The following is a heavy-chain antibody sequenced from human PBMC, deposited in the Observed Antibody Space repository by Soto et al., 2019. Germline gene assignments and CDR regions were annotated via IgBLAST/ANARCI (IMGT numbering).Heavy chain of an antibody. CDR2: IYYSGST. V-gene: IGHV4-39*01. CDR3: ARLDYRNYYYGMDV. Sequence: SSETLSLTCTVSGGSISSSSYYWGWIRQPPGKGLEWIGSIYYSGSTYYNPSLKSRVTISVDTSKNQFSLKLSSVTAADTAVYYCARLDYRNYYYGMDVWGQGTTVTVSS. D-gene: IGHD3-16*01. CDR1: GGSISSSSYY. J-gene: IGHJ6*02.